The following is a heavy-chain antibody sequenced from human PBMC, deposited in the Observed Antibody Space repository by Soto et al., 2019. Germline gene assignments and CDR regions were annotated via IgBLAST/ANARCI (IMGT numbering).Heavy chain of an antibody. CDR3: ASPKLAFYAGFDP. D-gene: IGHD3-3*02. V-gene: IGHV4-39*01. J-gene: IGHJ5*02. Sequence: SETLSLTCTVSGGSTSSSSYYWGWIRQPPGKGLEWIGSIYYSGSTYYNPSLKSRVTISVDTSKNQFSLKLRSVTAADTAVYYCASPKLAFYAGFDPWRQGPLATFSS. CDR1: GGSTSSSSYY. CDR2: IYYSGST.